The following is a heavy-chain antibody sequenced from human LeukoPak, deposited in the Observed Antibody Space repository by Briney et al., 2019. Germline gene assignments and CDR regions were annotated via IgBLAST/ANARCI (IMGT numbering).Heavy chain of an antibody. D-gene: IGHD6-19*01. CDR3: AKGSGPSRPYYFDY. V-gene: IGHV3-23*01. Sequence: PGGSLRLSCAASGFTFSSYAMSWVRQAPGKGLEWVSAMSGYGDSTYYADSVKDRFTISRDNSKDTLYLQMNSLRGEDTAVYYCAKGSGPSRPYYFDYWGQGTLVTVSS. CDR2: MSGYGDST. J-gene: IGHJ4*02. CDR1: GFTFSSYA.